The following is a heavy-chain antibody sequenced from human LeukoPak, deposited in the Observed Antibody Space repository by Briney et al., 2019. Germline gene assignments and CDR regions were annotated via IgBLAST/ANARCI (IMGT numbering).Heavy chain of an antibody. Sequence: SETLSLTCTVSGGSISSYDWSWIRQPPGEGLEWIGNIYYSGSTNYNPSLKSRVTISVDTSKNQFSLKLSSVTAADTAVYYCARLYCSSTSCYRRYYYGMDVWGQGTTVTVSS. J-gene: IGHJ6*02. CDR3: ARLYCSSTSCYRRYYYGMDV. V-gene: IGHV4-59*08. D-gene: IGHD2-2*02. CDR2: IYYSGST. CDR1: GGSISSYD.